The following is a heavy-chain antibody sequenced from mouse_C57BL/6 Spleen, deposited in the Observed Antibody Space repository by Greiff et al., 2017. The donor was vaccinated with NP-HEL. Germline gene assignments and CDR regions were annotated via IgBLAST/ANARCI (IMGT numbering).Heavy chain of an antibody. CDR1: GFNIKDDY. CDR2: IDPENGDT. D-gene: IGHD1-1*01. J-gene: IGHJ2*01. V-gene: IGHV14-4*01. Sequence: EVKLVESGAELVRPGASVKLSCTASGFNIKDDYMHWVKQRPEQGLEWIGWIDPENGDTEYASKFQGKATITAEPSSNTAYLQLSSLTSEDTAVYYCTTEDYYGSSYLFDYWGQGTTLTVSS. CDR3: TTEDYYGSSYLFDY.